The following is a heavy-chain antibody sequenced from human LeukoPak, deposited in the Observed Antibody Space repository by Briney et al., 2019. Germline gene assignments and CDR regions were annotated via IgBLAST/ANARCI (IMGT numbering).Heavy chain of an antibody. CDR2: ISTTGRNT. Sequence: GGSLRLSCAASGFTFSGYAMSWVRQAPGKGLEWVSSISTTGRNTYYAESVQGRFTISRDNSKNTVFLQMSSLRAEDTALYYCAKGGGEDFDHWGQGTLVTVSS. D-gene: IGHD3-10*01. V-gene: IGHV3-23*01. CDR1: GFTFSGYA. J-gene: IGHJ4*02. CDR3: AKGGGEDFDH.